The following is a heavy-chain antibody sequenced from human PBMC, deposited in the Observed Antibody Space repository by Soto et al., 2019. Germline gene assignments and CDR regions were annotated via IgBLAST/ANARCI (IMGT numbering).Heavy chain of an antibody. J-gene: IGHJ4*02. Sequence: EVQLLESGGCVVQPGGSLRLSCEASGFTLRSYAMTWIRQAPGKGLEWVSLISANDVGTYYAESVKTRFTISTDQSRNTVYLQMDSLRADDTAIYYCAKAKNDYNWDNRPPFDYWGQGTFVTVSS. CDR3: AKAKNDYNWDNRPPFDY. CDR2: ISANDVGT. CDR1: GFTLRSYA. D-gene: IGHD1-20*01. V-gene: IGHV3-23*01.